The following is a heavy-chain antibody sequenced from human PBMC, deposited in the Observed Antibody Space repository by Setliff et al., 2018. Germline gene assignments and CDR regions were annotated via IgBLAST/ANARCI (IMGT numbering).Heavy chain of an antibody. J-gene: IGHJ6*02. CDR1: GYTFTSYG. CDR3: ASDGQGNYNFWSCSYYYYGMDF. Sequence: GASVKVSCKASGYTFTSYGISWVRQAPGQGLEWMGWISAYNGNTNYAQKLQGRVTMTTDTSTSTAYMELRSLRSDDTAVYYCASDGQGNYNFWSCSYYYYGMDFWGQVTTVTVSS. D-gene: IGHD3-3*01. CDR2: ISAYNGNT. V-gene: IGHV1-18*01.